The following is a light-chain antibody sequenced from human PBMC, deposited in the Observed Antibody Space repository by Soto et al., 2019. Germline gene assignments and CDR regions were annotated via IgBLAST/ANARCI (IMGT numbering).Light chain of an antibody. CDR2: DAS. V-gene: IGKV3-20*01. J-gene: IGKJ1*01. CDR1: QSVNDY. Sequence: EIVLTQSPGTLSLSPGERATLSCRASQSVNDYLAWYQQKPGQAPRFVIYDASKRATGIPVRFSGSVSGTDLPLTISRLEPEDFAVYQCQQYGNSRRTFGQGTKVELK. CDR3: QQYGNSRRT.